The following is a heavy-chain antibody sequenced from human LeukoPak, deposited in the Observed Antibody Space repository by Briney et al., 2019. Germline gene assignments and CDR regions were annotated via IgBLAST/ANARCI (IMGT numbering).Heavy chain of an antibody. V-gene: IGHV3-74*03. CDR1: ELTFSSYW. CDR2: IDSGGSRT. Sequence: GGSLRLSCVAAELTFSSYWMPWVRQAPGKGLVWVSRIDSGGSRTKYADSVKGRFTISRDNAENTLYLQLNSLRADDTAVYYCVRDRTAAAGEFDYWGQGTLVTVSS. D-gene: IGHD6-13*01. J-gene: IGHJ4*02. CDR3: VRDRTAAAGEFDY.